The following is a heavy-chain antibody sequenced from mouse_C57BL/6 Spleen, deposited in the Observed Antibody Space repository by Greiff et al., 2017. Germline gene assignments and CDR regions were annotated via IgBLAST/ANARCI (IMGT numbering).Heavy chain of an antibody. CDR3: ARFGYYSSYAMDY. D-gene: IGHD2-12*01. V-gene: IGHV1-52*01. J-gene: IGHJ4*01. CDR2: IDPSDSET. Sequence: QVQLQQPGAELVRPGSSVKLSCKASGYTFTSYWMHWVKQRPIQGLEWIGNIDPSDSETHYNQKFKDKATLTVDKSSSTAYMQLRSLTSEDSAVYYCARFGYYSSYAMDYWGQGTSVTGSS. CDR1: GYTFTSYW.